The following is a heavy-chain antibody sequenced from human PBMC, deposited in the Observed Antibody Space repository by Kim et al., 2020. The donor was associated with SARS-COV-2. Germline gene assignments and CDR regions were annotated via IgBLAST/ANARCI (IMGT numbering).Heavy chain of an antibody. Sequence: NYSPSFQGNVTISADKSISTAYLQWSSLKASDTAMYYCARLAVAGTFDYWGQGTLVTVSS. V-gene: IGHV5-10-1*01. D-gene: IGHD6-19*01. CDR3: ARLAVAGTFDY. J-gene: IGHJ4*02.